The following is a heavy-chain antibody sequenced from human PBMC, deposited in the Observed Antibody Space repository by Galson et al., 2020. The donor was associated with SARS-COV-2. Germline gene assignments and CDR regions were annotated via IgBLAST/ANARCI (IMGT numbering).Heavy chain of an antibody. CDR3: ARVVSSGGNVWGGYYYYDMDV. CDR2: ISYDGSNK. J-gene: IGHJ6*03. V-gene: IGHV3-30*04. Sequence: GGSLRLSCAASGFTFSSYAMHWVRQAPGKGLEWVAVISYDGSNKYYADSVMGRFTISRDNSKNTLYLQMNSLRAEDTAVYYCARVVSSGGNVWGGYYYYDMDVWGKGTTVTVSS. D-gene: IGHD3-16*01. CDR1: GFTFSSYA.